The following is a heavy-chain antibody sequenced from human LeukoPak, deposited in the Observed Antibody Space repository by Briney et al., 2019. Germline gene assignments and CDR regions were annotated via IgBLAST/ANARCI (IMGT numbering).Heavy chain of an antibody. CDR1: GFTFSSYA. CDR3: AKDSDYYYDSSGYSSTFDY. CDR2: ISGSGGST. D-gene: IGHD3-22*01. J-gene: IGHJ4*02. V-gene: IGHV3-23*01. Sequence: GGSLRLSCAASGFTFSSYAMSWVRQAPGKGLEWVSAISGSGGSTYYADSVKGRFTISRDNPKNTLYLQMNSLRAEDTAVYYCAKDSDYYYDSSGYSSTFDYWGQGTLVTVSS.